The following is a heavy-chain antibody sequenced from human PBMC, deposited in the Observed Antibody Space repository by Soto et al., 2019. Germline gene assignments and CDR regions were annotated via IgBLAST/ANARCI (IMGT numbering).Heavy chain of an antibody. V-gene: IGHV3-23*01. Sequence: GGSLRLSCAASGFTFSSYAMSWVRQAPGKGLEWVSAISGSGGSTYYAGSVKGRFTISRDNSKNTLYLQMNSLRAEDTAVYYCEKVGNYHSGSYTFDYWGQGTLVTVYS. CDR3: EKVGNYHSGSYTFDY. J-gene: IGHJ4*02. CDR1: GFTFSSYA. D-gene: IGHD1-26*01. CDR2: ISGSGGST.